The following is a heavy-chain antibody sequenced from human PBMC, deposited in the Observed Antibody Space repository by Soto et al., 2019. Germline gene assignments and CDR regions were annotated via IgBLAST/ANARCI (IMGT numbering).Heavy chain of an antibody. CDR1: GYTFSGYS. CDR3: ARDVFCGGAPACPDMDV. CDR2: ISGYNVNT. Sequence: ASVKVSCKASGYTFSGYSITWVRQAPGQGLEWMGRISGYNVNTNYARTLRGRLTLTTDTSTSTAYMELRSLTSDDTAVYYCARDVFCGGAPACPDMDVWGQGTTVTVSS. D-gene: IGHD2-21*01. J-gene: IGHJ6*02. V-gene: IGHV1-18*04.